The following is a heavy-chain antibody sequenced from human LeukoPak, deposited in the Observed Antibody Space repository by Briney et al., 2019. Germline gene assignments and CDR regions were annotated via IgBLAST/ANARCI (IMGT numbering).Heavy chain of an antibody. CDR1: GYSISSGYY. Sequence: PSETLSLTCTVSGYSISSGYYWGWIRQPPGKGLEWIGSIYHSGSTYYNPSLKSRVTISVDTSKNQFSLKLSSVTAADTAVYYCAGQPHGDYDYWGQGTLVTVSS. V-gene: IGHV4-38-2*02. J-gene: IGHJ4*02. CDR3: AGQPHGDYDY. CDR2: IYHSGST. D-gene: IGHD4-17*01.